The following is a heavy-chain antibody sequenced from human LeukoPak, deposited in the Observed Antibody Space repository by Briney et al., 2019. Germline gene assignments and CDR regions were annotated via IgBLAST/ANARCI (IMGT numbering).Heavy chain of an antibody. CDR3: ARVGDSSSWYYYYYYYMDV. CDR2: IYYSGST. V-gene: IGHV4-39*07. CDR1: GGSISRSSYY. J-gene: IGHJ6*03. Sequence: SETLSLTCTVSGGSISRSSYYWGWIRQPPGKGLEWIGSIYYSGSTYYNPSLKSRVTISVDTSKNQFSLKLSSVTAADTAVYYCARVGDSSSWYYYYYYYMDVWGKGTTVTVSS. D-gene: IGHD6-13*01.